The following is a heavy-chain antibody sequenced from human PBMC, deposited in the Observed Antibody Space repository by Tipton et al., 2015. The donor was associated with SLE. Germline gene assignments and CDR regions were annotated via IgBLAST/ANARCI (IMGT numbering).Heavy chain of an antibody. CDR2: IYYSGST. CDR1: GGSISTYY. Sequence: TLSLTCTVSGGSISTYYWSWIRQPPGKGLEWIGYIYYSGSTNYNPSLKSRVTISVDTSKNHFSLKLSSVTASDTAVYYCAREVRNAFDIWGKGTLVTVSS. V-gene: IGHV4-59*01. D-gene: IGHD3-16*01. CDR3: AREVRNAFDI. J-gene: IGHJ4*02.